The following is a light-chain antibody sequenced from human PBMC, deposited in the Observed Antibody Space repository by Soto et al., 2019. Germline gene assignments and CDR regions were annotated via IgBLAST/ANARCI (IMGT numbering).Light chain of an antibody. J-gene: IGLJ2*01. CDR1: SSNIGAGYD. V-gene: IGLV1-40*01. CDR2: GNS. CDR3: LSYDGSLSAVV. Sequence: QSVLTQPPSVSEAPGQRVTISCTGSSSNIGAGYDVHWYQQLPGTAPKLLIYGNSNRPSGVPDRFSGSKSGTSASLAITGLQAEDEADYYCLSYDGSLSAVVFGGGTKLPVL.